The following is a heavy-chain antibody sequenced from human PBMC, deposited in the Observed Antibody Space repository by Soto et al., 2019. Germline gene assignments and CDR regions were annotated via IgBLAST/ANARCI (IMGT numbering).Heavy chain of an antibody. Sequence: EVQLVESGEGLVQPGGSLRLSCAASGFTFSTYWMHWVRRAPGKGLVWVSRINSDGSRTTYADSVKGRFTISRDNAKNTLYLQMNSLRAEDTAVYYCARVRTGSYNWFDPWGQGTLVTVSS. CDR3: ARVRTGSYNWFDP. CDR1: GFTFSTYW. D-gene: IGHD3-10*01. CDR2: INSDGSRT. J-gene: IGHJ5*02. V-gene: IGHV3-74*01.